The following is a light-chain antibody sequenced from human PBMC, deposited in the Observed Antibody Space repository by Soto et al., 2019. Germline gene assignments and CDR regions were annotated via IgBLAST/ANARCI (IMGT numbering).Light chain of an antibody. CDR1: SSDVGGHNY. Sequence: QSALTQPASVSGSPGQSITISCTGTSSDVGGHNYVSWYQQHPGTAPKLMIYEVTNRPSGVSNRFSGSKSGNTASLTISGLLAEDEAAYYCSSYTSSTTLDVVFGGGTKLTVL. V-gene: IGLV2-14*01. J-gene: IGLJ2*01. CDR2: EVT. CDR3: SSYTSSTTLDVV.